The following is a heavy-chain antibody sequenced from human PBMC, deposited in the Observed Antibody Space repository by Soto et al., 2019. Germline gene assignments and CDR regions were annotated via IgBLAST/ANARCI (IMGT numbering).Heavy chain of an antibody. CDR2: IYYSGST. V-gene: IGHV4-31*03. J-gene: IGHJ4*02. D-gene: IGHD5-18*01. CDR3: ARSGYSYGPNPLLY. Sequence: QVQLQESGPGLVKPSQTLSLTCTVSGGSISSGGYYWSWIRQHPGKGLEWIGDIYYSGSTYYNPSPWVRVTIPVHPSKNQFPLKLSSVTAAATAVYYCARSGYSYGPNPLLYWGQGTLVTVSS. CDR1: GGSISSGGYY.